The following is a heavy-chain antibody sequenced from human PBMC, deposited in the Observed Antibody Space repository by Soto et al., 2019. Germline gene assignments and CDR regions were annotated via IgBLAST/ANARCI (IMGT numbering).Heavy chain of an antibody. CDR1: GFTFSSYP. Sequence: EVQLLESGGVLVQPGGALSLSCAASGFTFSSYPMSWVRQAPGTGLDWVSAISGSGGSTYYADSVKGRFTISRDNSKNTLYLQMNSLRAADTAVYYCAKYDESITMIVLVITAFDYWGQGTLVTVSS. D-gene: IGHD3-22*01. J-gene: IGHJ4*02. V-gene: IGHV3-23*01. CDR3: AKYDESITMIVLVITAFDY. CDR2: ISGSGGST.